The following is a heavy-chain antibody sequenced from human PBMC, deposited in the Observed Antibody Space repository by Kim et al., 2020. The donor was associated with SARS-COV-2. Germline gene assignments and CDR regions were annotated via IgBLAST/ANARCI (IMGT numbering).Heavy chain of an antibody. J-gene: IGHJ3*02. CDR3: AREAYDFWSGYSTGGAFDI. Sequence: SETLSLTCTVSGGSISSYYWSWIRQPPGKGLEWIGYIYYSGSTNYNPSLKSRVTISVDTSKNQFSLKLSSVTAADTAVYYCAREAYDFWSGYSTGGAFDIWGQGTMVTVSS. CDR2: IYYSGST. CDR1: GGSISSYY. V-gene: IGHV4-59*13. D-gene: IGHD3-3*01.